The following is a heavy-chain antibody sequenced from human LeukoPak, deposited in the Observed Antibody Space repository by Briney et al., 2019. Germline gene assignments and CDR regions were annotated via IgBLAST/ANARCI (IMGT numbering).Heavy chain of an antibody. V-gene: IGHV3-23*01. D-gene: IGHD2/OR15-2a*01. CDR3: AREANTDYYYYYMDV. Sequence: GGSLRLSCAASGFTFSSYAMSWVRQAPGKGLEWVSTISGSGGSTYYADSVKGRFTISRDNSKNTVYLQMNSLRAEDTAVYYCAREANTDYYYYYMDVWGKGTTVTVSS. CDR2: ISGSGGST. CDR1: GFTFSSYA. J-gene: IGHJ6*03.